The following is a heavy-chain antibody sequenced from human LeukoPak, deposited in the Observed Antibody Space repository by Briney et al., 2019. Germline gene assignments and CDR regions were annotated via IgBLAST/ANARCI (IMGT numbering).Heavy chain of an antibody. CDR3: ARDSQQLGFDY. CDR1: GFTFSDYY. Sequence: KPGGSLRLSCAAPGFTFSDYYMSWIRQAPGKGLEGVSYISSSGSTIYYADSVKGRFTISRDNAKNSLYLQMNSLRAEDTAVYSCARDSQQLGFDYWGQGTLVTVSS. V-gene: IGHV3-11*01. J-gene: IGHJ4*02. CDR2: ISSSGSTI. D-gene: IGHD6-13*01.